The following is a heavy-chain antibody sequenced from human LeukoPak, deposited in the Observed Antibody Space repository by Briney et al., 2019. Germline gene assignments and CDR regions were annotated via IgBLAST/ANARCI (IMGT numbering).Heavy chain of an antibody. J-gene: IGHJ4*02. CDR1: GGSISGYY. D-gene: IGHD1-26*01. CDR2: IYNSGST. Sequence: SETLSLTCTVSGGSISGYYWSWIRQPPGKGLEWIGYIYNSGSTNYNPSLKSRVTISVDTSKNQFSLKLSSVTAADTAVYYCARDVGATPGYFDYWGQGTLVTVSS. V-gene: IGHV4-59*01. CDR3: ARDVGATPGYFDY.